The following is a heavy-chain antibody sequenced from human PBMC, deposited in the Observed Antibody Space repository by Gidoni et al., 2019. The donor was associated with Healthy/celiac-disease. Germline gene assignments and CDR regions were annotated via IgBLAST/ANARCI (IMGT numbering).Heavy chain of an antibody. CDR2: IYYSGST. V-gene: IGHV4-59*01. D-gene: IGHD3-10*01. Sequence: QVQLQESGPGLVKPSETLSLTCTVSGGSISSYYWSWIRQPPGKGLEWIGYIYYSGSTNYNPSLKSRVTISVDTSKNQFSLKLSSVTAADTAVYYCARDLPALVRGKAGYGMDVWGQGTTVTVSS. CDR1: GGSISSYY. CDR3: ARDLPALVRGKAGYGMDV. J-gene: IGHJ6*02.